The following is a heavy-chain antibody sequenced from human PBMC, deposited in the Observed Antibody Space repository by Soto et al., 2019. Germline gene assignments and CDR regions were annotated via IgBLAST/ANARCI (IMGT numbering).Heavy chain of an antibody. CDR2: IIPLHNTS. CDR1: GGSFTKYS. CDR3: ASWSAWNPLYYHGIHI. V-gene: IGHV1-69*08. D-gene: IGHD1-1*01. Sequence: SVKVSCKVSGGSFTKYSRNWVRHSPGQGLEWLGGIIPLHNTSNYSEKFVGRLSVTADISSSTVYMHLSGLTSGDTATYYCASWSAWNPLYYHGIHICGKGPTVTNSS. J-gene: IGHJ6*04.